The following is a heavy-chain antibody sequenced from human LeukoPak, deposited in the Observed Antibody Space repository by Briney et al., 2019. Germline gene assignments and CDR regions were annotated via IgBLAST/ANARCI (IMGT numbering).Heavy chain of an antibody. CDR3: ARDFSSLAFDI. V-gene: IGHV4-34*01. Sequence: SETLSLTCAVYGGSFSGYYWSWIRQPPGKGLEWIGEINHSGSTNYNPSLKSRATISVDTSKNQFSLKLSSVTAADTAVYYCARDFSSLAFDIWGQGTMVTVSS. CDR2: INHSGST. CDR1: GGSFSGYY. D-gene: IGHD6-13*01. J-gene: IGHJ3*02.